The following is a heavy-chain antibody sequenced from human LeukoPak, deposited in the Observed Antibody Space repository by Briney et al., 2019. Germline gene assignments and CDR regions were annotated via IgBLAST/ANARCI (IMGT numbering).Heavy chain of an antibody. D-gene: IGHD2-8*02. J-gene: IGHJ4*02. CDR1: RFTFSSHS. V-gene: IGHV3-21*01. CDR3: ARGRLAVAYSYFDY. CDR2: ISSSSSYI. Sequence: GGSLRLSCAASRFTFSSHSMNWVRQAPGKGLEWVSSISSSSSYIYYADSVKGRFTISRDNAKNSLYLQMNSLRAEDTAVYYCARGRLAVAYSYFDYWGQGTLVTVSS.